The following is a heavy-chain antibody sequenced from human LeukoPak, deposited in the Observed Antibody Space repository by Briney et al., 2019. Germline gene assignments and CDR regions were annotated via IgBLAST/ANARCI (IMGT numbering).Heavy chain of an antibody. Sequence: GGSLRLSCAASGFTFKTFGMHWVRQAPGKGLEWVAFIRYDGSNKYYADSVKGRFTISRDNAKNSLYLQMNSLRAEDTAVYSCAKNRGGVIPDAFDIWGQGTMVTVSS. J-gene: IGHJ3*02. CDR2: IRYDGSNK. CDR3: AKNRGGVIPDAFDI. D-gene: IGHD2-21*01. CDR1: GFTFKTFG. V-gene: IGHV3-30*02.